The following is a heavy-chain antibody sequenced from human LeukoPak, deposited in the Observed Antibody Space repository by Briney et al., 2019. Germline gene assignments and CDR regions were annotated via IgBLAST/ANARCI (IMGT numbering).Heavy chain of an antibody. CDR3: ARTSRHYYGSGSNLTPWPAGMDV. CDR1: GGSMSCFL. V-gene: IGHV4-59*01. J-gene: IGHJ6*02. CDR2: IYYCGST. Sequence: NTSETLSLTCSVSGGSMSCFLWTWIRQPPGKELEWIGSIYYCGSTTKYNPSLKSRVTISVDTSKSQFSLKLNSATAADTAVYYCARTSRHYYGSGSNLTPWPAGMDVWGQGTTVTVSS. D-gene: IGHD3-10*01.